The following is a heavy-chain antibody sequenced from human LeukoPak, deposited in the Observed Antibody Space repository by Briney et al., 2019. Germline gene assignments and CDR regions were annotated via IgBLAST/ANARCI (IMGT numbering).Heavy chain of an antibody. J-gene: IGHJ4*02. Sequence: GGSLRLSCAASELTFNKYPMSWVRQAPGEGLEWVSAISGSGGSTYYADSVKGRFTISRDNSKNTLYLQMNSLRAEDTAVYYCARGPAGSGSFYFDYWGQGTLVTVSS. D-gene: IGHD1-26*01. CDR2: ISGSGGST. V-gene: IGHV3-23*01. CDR3: ARGPAGSGSFYFDY. CDR1: ELTFNKYP.